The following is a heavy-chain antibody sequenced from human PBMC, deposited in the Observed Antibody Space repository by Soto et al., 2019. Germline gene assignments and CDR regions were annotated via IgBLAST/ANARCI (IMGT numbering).Heavy chain of an antibody. V-gene: IGHV5-51*01. Sequence: GESLKISCKGSGYSFTSYWIGWVRQMPGKGLEWMGIIYPGDSDTRYSPSFQGQVTISADKSISTAYLQWSSLKASDTAMYYCARTLSHGSGGSCYWHYFDYWGQGTLVTVSS. D-gene: IGHD2-15*01. CDR1: GYSFTSYW. CDR3: ARTLSHGSGGSCYWHYFDY. CDR2: IYPGDSDT. J-gene: IGHJ4*02.